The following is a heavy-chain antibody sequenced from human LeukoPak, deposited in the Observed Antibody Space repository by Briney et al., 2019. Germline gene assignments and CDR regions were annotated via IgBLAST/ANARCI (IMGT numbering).Heavy chain of an antibody. V-gene: IGHV3-11*03. CDR2: ISSSSSYT. D-gene: IGHD2-21*02. CDR3: ARVFGDQNSYYFDY. J-gene: IGHJ4*02. Sequence: PGGSLRLSCAASGFTFSDYYMSWIRQAPGKGLEWVSYISSSSSYTNYADSVKGRFTISRDNAKNSLYLQMNSLRAEDTAVYYCARVFGDQNSYYFDYWGQGTLVTVSS. CDR1: GFTFSDYY.